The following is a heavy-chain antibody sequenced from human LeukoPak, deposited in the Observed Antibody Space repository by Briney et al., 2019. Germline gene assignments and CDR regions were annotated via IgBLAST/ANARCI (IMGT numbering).Heavy chain of an antibody. V-gene: IGHV3-9*01. Sequence: PGRSLRLSCAASGFTFDDYAMHWVRQAPGKGLEWVSGISWNSGSIGYADSVKGRFTISRDNAKNFLYLQMNSLRAEDTALYYCAKDIEYISPEGPFDYWGQGTLVTVSS. CDR2: ISWNSGSI. CDR1: GFTFDDYA. D-gene: IGHD6-6*01. J-gene: IGHJ4*02. CDR3: AKDIEYISPEGPFDY.